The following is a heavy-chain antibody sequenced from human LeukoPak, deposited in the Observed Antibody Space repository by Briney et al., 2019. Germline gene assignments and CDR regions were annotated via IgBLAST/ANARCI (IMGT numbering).Heavy chain of an antibody. D-gene: IGHD3-22*01. J-gene: IGHJ4*02. V-gene: IGHV3-7*01. CDR2: IKQDGSEK. Sequence: GGSLRLSCTASGFTFSSYWMSWVRQAPGKWLEWVANIKQDGSEKYYVDSVKGRFTISRDNAKNSLYLQMNSLRAEDTAVYYCARDLYRIVVVPHYFDYWGQGTLVTVSS. CDR3: ARDLYRIVVVPHYFDY. CDR1: GFTFSSYW.